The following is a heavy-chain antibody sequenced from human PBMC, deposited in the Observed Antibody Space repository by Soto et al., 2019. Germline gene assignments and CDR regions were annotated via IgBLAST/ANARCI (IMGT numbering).Heavy chain of an antibody. CDR2: ISYDGSNK. CDR1: GFTFSSYA. J-gene: IGHJ6*02. V-gene: IGHV3-30-3*02. D-gene: IGHD2-2*01. CDR3: AKDIVLVPAGNYYYYGMDV. Sequence: QVQLVESGGGVVQPGRSLRLSCAASGFTFSSYAMHWVRQAPGKGLEWVAVISYDGSNKYYADSVKGRFTISRDNSKNXLXXKMNSLRAEDTAVYYCAKDIVLVPAGNYYYYGMDVWGQGTTVTVSS.